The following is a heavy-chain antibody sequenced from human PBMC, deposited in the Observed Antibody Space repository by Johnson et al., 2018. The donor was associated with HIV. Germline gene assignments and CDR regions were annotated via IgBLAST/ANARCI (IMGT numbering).Heavy chain of an antibody. V-gene: IGHV3-23*04. D-gene: IGHD6-19*01. J-gene: IGHJ3*01. Sequence: VQLVESGGGLVQPGGSLPLSCAASGFPFSNYAMSWVRRAPGKGLEWVSPISGDAGRTYYADSVRVRFTLSRDNSKNILFLQMNSLRAEDTALYYCARDLRNSGWSNGFDVWGQGTMVTVSS. CDR1: GFPFSNYA. CDR3: ARDLRNSGWSNGFDV. CDR2: ISGDAGRT.